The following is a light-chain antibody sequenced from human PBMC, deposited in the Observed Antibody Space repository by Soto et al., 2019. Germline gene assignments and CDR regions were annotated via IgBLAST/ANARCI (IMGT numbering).Light chain of an antibody. CDR3: QQLNSHPRT. J-gene: IGKJ2*01. V-gene: IGKV1-39*01. Sequence: DIQMTQSPSSLSASVGDAVSLTCRASRSISNYLNWYQQKPGRAPKLLISGASSLQRGVPSRFSGSGSGTTFTLTITSLQPEDFATYYCQQLNSHPRTFGQGTKLEIK. CDR2: GAS. CDR1: RSISNY.